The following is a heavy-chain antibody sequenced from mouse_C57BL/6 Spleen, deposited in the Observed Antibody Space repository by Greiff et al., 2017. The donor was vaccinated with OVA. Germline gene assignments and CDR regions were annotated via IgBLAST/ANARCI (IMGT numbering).Heavy chain of an antibody. CDR2: ISTYYGDA. CDR1: GYTFTDYA. CDR3: ARWGGYYYGSFAY. V-gene: IGHV1-67*01. J-gene: IGHJ3*01. Sequence: VQRVESGPELVRPGVSVKISCKGSGYTFTDYAMHWVKQSHAKSLEWIGVISTYYGDASYNQKFKDKATMTVDKSSSTAYMELARLTSEDSAVYYCARWGGYYYGSFAYWGQGTLVTVSA. D-gene: IGHD1-1*01.